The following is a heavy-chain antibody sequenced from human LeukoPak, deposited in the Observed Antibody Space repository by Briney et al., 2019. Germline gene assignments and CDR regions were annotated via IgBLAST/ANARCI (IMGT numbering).Heavy chain of an antibody. J-gene: IGHJ5*02. V-gene: IGHV4-34*01. D-gene: IGHD3-3*01. Sequence: SSETLSLTCAVYGGSFSGYYWSWIRQPPGKGLEWIGEINHSGSTNYNPSLKSRVTISVDTSKNQFSLKLSSVTAADTAVYYCARGGFWSGYLNWFDPWGQGTLVTVSS. CDR1: GGSFSGYY. CDR3: ARGGFWSGYLNWFDP. CDR2: INHSGST.